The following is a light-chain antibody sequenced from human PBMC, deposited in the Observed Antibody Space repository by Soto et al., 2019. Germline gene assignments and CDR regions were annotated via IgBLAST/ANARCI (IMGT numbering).Light chain of an antibody. CDR2: EVS. J-gene: IGLJ2*01. CDR1: SSDVGGYNY. V-gene: IGLV2-8*01. Sequence: QSALTQPPSASGSPGQSVTISCTGTSSDVGGYNYVSWYQQHPGKAPKLVIYEVSKRPSGVPDRFSGSKSGNTASLTVSGLQAEDEADYYCSSYAGSNNLVFGGGTKATVL. CDR3: SSYAGSNNLV.